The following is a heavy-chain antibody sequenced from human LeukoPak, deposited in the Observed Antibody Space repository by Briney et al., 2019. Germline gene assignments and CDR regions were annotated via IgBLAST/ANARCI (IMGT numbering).Heavy chain of an antibody. CDR3: ASLWFGELLYNWFDP. J-gene: IGHJ5*02. V-gene: IGHV4-39*07. CDR2: IYYSGST. Sequence: SETLSLTCTVSGGSISSSSYYWGWIRQPPGKGLEWIGSIYYSGSTYYNPSLKSRVTISVDTSKNQFSLKLSSVTAADTAVYYCASLWFGELLYNWFDPWGQGTLVTVSS. D-gene: IGHD3-10*01. CDR1: GGSISSSSYY.